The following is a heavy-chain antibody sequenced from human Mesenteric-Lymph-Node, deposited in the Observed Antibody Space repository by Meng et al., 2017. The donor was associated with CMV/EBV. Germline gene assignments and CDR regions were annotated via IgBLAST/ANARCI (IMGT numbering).Heavy chain of an antibody. CDR1: GFTFGSYG. V-gene: IGHV3-30*02. J-gene: IGHJ4*02. D-gene: IGHD4-23*01. Sequence: GESLKISCVGSGFTFGSYGMHWVRQVPGKGLEWVAFMGYHGRSQLLADPVKGRFTVSRDNTKNTLYLQMNSLRDEDTALYYCAKDLMTSGGNSFDCWGQGMLVTVSS. CDR3: AKDLMTSGGNSFDC. CDR2: MGYHGRSQ.